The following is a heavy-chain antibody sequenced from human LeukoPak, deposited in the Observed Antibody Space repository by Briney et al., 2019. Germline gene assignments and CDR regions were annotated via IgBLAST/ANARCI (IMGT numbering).Heavy chain of an antibody. Sequence: SETLSLICTVSGGSISSYYWSWIRQPPGKGLEWIGYNYYSGSTNYNPTLKSRVAISVDTSKNQFSLKLSSVTAADTAVHYCARGKLKRGYSYGYGYFDYWGQGTLVTVSS. J-gene: IGHJ4*02. V-gene: IGHV4-59*01. D-gene: IGHD5-18*01. CDR1: GGSISSYY. CDR2: NYYSGST. CDR3: ARGKLKRGYSYGYGYFDY.